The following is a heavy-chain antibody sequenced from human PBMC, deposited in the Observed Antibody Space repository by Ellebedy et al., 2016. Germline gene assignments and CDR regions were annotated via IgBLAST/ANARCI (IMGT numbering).Heavy chain of an antibody. J-gene: IGHJ4*02. V-gene: IGHV3-9*02. D-gene: IGHD2/OR15-2a*01. CDR1: GFTSDDYG. CDR2: IIWRSGAT. CDR3: AKDIELSH. Sequence: GGSLRLSXVVSGFTSDDYGMHWIRQTPGKGLEWVAGIIWRSGATGYADSVKGRFTISRDDSRNTLFLQMNSLRAEDTAVYFCAKDIELSHWGQGSLVTVSS.